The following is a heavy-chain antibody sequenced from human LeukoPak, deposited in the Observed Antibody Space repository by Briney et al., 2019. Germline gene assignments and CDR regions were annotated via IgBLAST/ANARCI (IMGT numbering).Heavy chain of an antibody. V-gene: IGHV4-34*01. D-gene: IGHD5-12*01. CDR3: ARVGYSGYNYAGNYFDY. CDR1: GGSFSGYY. Sequence: SETLSLTCAVYGGSFSGYYWSWIRQPPGKGLEWIGEIDQSGSTNYNPSLKSRVTISIDTSKSQFSPKLSSVTAADTAVYYCARVGYSGYNYAGNYFDYWGQGTLVTVSS. CDR2: IDQSGST. J-gene: IGHJ4*02.